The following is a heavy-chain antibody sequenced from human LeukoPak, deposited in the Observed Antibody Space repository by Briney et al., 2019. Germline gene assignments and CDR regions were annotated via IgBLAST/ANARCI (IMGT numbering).Heavy chain of an antibody. Sequence: ASVRVSCKASGYTFTGYYMHWVRQAPGQGLEWMGWINPNSGGTNYAQKFQGRVTMTRDTSISTAYMELSRLRSDDTAVYYCAREPTLRFLEWLLSRWGQGTLVTVSS. CDR2: INPNSGGT. J-gene: IGHJ4*02. CDR1: GYTFTGYY. D-gene: IGHD3-3*01. CDR3: AREPTLRFLEWLLSR. V-gene: IGHV1-2*02.